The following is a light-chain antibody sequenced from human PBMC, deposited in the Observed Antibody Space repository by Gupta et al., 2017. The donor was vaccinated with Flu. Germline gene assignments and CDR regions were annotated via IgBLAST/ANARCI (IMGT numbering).Light chain of an antibody. CDR2: EVT. CDR1: SSDLGTYSY. J-gene: IGLJ2*01. CDR3: SSYSNTNTLVV. V-gene: IGLV2-14*03. Sequence: QSALTQPAYVSGCPGQSITISCPGTSSDLGTYSYVSWYQQHPGKAPKLMIFEVTTRPSGVSNRFSGSKSGNTASLTISGLQAEDEADYYCSSYSNTNTLVVFGGGTKLTVL.